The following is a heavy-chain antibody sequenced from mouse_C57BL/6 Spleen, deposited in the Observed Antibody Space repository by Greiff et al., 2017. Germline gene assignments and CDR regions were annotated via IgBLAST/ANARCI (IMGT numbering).Heavy chain of an antibody. Sequence: EVKLMESGGGLVKPGGSLKLSCAASGFTFSSYAMSWVRQTPEKRLEWVATISGGGSYTYYPDNVKGRFTISRDNAKNNLYLQMSHLKSEDTAMYYCARYYYGSFFDYWGQGTTLTVSS. J-gene: IGHJ2*01. V-gene: IGHV5-4*03. CDR2: ISGGGSYT. CDR1: GFTFSSYA. D-gene: IGHD1-1*01. CDR3: ARYYYGSFFDY.